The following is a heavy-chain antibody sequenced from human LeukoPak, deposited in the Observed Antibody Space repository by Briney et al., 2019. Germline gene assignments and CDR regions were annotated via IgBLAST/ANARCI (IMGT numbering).Heavy chain of an antibody. V-gene: IGHV3-30*18. D-gene: IGHD3-10*01. CDR3: AKTYGSGSYYIGY. CDR2: ISYDGSNK. J-gene: IGHJ4*02. CDR1: GFTFSRYD. Sequence: GGSLRLSCAASGFTFSRYDMHWVRQAPGKGLEWVAVISYDGSNKYYADSVKGRFTISRDNSKNTLYLQMNSLRAEDTAVYYCAKTYGSGSYYIGYWGQGTLVTVSS.